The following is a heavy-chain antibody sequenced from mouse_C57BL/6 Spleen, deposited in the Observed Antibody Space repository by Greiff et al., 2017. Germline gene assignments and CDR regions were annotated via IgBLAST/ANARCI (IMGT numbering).Heavy chain of an antibody. CDR2: ISYDGSN. J-gene: IGHJ3*01. V-gene: IGHV3-6*01. CDR3: AIYGNFGFAY. D-gene: IGHD2-1*01. CDR1: GYSITSGYY. Sequence: EVQLQESGPGLVKPSQSLSLTCSVTGYSITSGYYWNWIRQFPGNKLEWMGYISYDGSNNYNPSLKNRISITRDTSKNQFFLKLNSVTTEDTATYYCAIYGNFGFAYWGQGTLVTVSA.